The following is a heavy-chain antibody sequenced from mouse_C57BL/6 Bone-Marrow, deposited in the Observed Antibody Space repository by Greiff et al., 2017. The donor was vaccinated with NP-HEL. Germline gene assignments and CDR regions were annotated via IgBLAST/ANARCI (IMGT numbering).Heavy chain of an antibody. V-gene: IGHV5-4*01. CDR2: ISDGGSYT. Sequence: EVHLVESGGGLVKPGGSLKLSCAASGFTFSSYAMSWVRQTPEKRLEWVATISDGGSYTYYPDNVKGRFTISRDNANNNPYLQMSHLKSEDTAMYYCAGEESRDYGKYVGFAYWGQGTLVTVSA. CDR3: AGEESRDYGKYVGFAY. D-gene: IGHD2-1*01. CDR1: GFTFSSYA. J-gene: IGHJ3*01.